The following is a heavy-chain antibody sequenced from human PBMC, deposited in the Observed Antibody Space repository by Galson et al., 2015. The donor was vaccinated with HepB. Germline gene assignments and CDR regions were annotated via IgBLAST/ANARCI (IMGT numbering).Heavy chain of an antibody. D-gene: IGHD2-21*01. CDR2: ISSGSSYI. V-gene: IGHV3-21*01. CDR1: GLTFSDYS. J-gene: IGHJ4*02. Sequence: SLRLSCAASGLTFSDYSRNWVRQSPGKGLEWGSSISSGSSYIFYADSVKGRFTISRDNAKNSLYLQMNSLRAEDTAVYYCASAAYCGGECYTLDYWGQGTLVTVSS. CDR3: ASAAYCGGECYTLDY.